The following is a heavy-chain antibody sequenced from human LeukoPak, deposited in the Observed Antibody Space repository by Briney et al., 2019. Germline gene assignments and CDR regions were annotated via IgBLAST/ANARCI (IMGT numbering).Heavy chain of an antibody. Sequence: VASVTVSYTASGYTFTNYGISGVGQAPGQGGEGMGWISAYNGKTDYEQNFQGRVTITTDTAKRKDYMELRRLRSDDTALYYCARDRSTHDYWGQGTLVTLSS. CDR3: ARDRSTHDY. D-gene: IGHD4-11*01. CDR1: GYTFTNYG. V-gene: IGHV1-18*01. CDR2: ISAYNGKT. J-gene: IGHJ4*02.